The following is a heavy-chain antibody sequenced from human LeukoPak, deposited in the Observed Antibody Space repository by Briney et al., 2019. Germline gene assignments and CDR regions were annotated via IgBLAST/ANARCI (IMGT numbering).Heavy chain of an antibody. J-gene: IGHJ5*02. D-gene: IGHD2-21*01. CDR1: GGSISSYF. Sequence: SETLSLTCTVSGGSISSYFCTWIRQPAGKGLEWIGRIHTSGSTNYNPSLKRRVTMSVDTSKNQFSLKLSSVTAADTAVYYCARLNNQLWWYNWFDPWGQGALVTVSS. V-gene: IGHV4-4*07. CDR3: ARLNNQLWWYNWFDP. CDR2: IHTSGST.